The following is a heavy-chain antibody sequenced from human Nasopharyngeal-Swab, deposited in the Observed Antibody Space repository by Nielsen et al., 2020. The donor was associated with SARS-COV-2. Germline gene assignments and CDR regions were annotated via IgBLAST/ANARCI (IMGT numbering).Heavy chain of an antibody. CDR1: GGSFSGYY. D-gene: IGHD5-12*01. CDR3: ARGLGGYDSFDY. Sequence: SQTLSLTCAVYGGSFSGYYWSWIRQPPGKGPEWIGEINHSGSTNYNPSLKSRVTISVDTSKNQFSLKLSSVTAADTAVYYCARGLGGYDSFDYWGQGTLVTVSS. J-gene: IGHJ4*02. V-gene: IGHV4-34*01. CDR2: INHSGST.